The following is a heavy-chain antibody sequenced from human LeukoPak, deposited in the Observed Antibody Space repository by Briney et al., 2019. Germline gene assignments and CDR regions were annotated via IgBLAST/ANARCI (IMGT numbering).Heavy chain of an antibody. CDR2: ISGSGGGT. D-gene: IGHD3-22*01. Sequence: GGSLRLSCVASRFTFSSYGMTWLRQAPGKGLEWISAISGSGGGTYYASAVKGRFTISRDNAKNTLYLQMNSLRAEDTAVYYCAKVYSVRHYYDSSGYHFDYWGQGTLVTVSS. V-gene: IGHV3-23*01. CDR1: RFTFSSYG. J-gene: IGHJ4*02. CDR3: AKVYSVRHYYDSSGYHFDY.